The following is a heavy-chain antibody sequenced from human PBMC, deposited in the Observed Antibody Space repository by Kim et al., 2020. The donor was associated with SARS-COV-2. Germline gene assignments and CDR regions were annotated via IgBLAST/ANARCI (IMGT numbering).Heavy chain of an antibody. V-gene: IGHV3-21*01. J-gene: IGHJ4*02. D-gene: IGHD2-21*02. Sequence: ADSVKGRFTISRDNAKNSLYLQMNSLRAEDTAVYYCARDNDCGGDCYPDYWGQGTLVTVSS. CDR3: ARDNDCGGDCYPDY.